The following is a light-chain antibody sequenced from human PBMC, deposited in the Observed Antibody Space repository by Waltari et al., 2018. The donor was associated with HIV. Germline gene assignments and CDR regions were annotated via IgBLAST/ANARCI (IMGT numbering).Light chain of an antibody. CDR2: GAS. CDR3: QQYDDWPPFT. Sequence: EIVLTQSPGTLSLSPGERATLSCRASQSVSSNLAWYQERPGQPPRPLIYGASTRVPGIPARFSGSGSGTDFTLTISSLQSEDFAVYYCQQYDDWPPFTFGGGTKVEIK. CDR1: QSVSSN. J-gene: IGKJ4*01. V-gene: IGKV3-15*01.